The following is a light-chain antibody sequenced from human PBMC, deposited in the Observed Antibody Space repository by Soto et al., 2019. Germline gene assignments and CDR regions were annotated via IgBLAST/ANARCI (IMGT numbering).Light chain of an antibody. J-gene: IGKJ1*01. CDR3: QQYGNSPPT. Sequence: EIVLTQSPGTLSLSPGERATLSCRASRGVSNNYVAWYQRKPGQAPSLLIYAASIRATAIPRRFSGSASGTDFTLTITSLQPEDFALYYCQQYGNSPPTFGQGTKVESK. V-gene: IGKV3-20*01. CDR2: AAS. CDR1: RGVSNNY.